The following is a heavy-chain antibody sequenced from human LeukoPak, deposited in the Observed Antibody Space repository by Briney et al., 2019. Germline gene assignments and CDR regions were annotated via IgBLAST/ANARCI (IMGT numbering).Heavy chain of an antibody. D-gene: IGHD6-13*01. J-gene: IGHJ3*02. CDR2: MNPNSGNT. V-gene: IGHV1-8*01. CDR1: GYTFTSYD. Sequence: GASVKVSCKASGYTFTSYDINWVRQATGQGLEWMGWMNPNSGNTGYAQKFQGRVTMTRNTSISTAYMELSSLRSEDTAVYYCASVRQQLVYDAFDIWGQGTMVTVSS. CDR3: ASVRQQLVYDAFDI.